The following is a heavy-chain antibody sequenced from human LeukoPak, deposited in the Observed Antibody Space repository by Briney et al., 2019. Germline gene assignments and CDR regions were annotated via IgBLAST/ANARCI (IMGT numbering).Heavy chain of an antibody. CDR2: ISSSGSTI. J-gene: IGHJ4*02. CDR1: GFTFSSYE. D-gene: IGHD3-10*01. CDR3: ARGPMFRGVIIRRSKSGFFDY. V-gene: IGHV3-48*03. Sequence: QPGGSLRLSCAASGFTFSSYEMNWVRQAPGKGLEWVSYISSSGSTIYYADSVKGRFSISRDNAKNSLYLQVNSLRVEDTAVYYCARGPMFRGVIIRRSKSGFFDYWGQGTLVTVSS.